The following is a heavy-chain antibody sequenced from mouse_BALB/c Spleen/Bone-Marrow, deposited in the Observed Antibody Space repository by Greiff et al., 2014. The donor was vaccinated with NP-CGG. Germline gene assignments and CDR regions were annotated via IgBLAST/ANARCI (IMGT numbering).Heavy chain of an antibody. Sequence: EVQLQQSGPELVKPGASVKISCKASGYSFTSYFMNWVMQSHGKSLEWIGRINPYNGDTFYSQKFKGKATLTVDKSSSTAHMELRSLASEDSAVYYCARGEDYGRGSWFAYWGQGTLVTVSA. V-gene: IGHV1-20*02. J-gene: IGHJ3*01. CDR3: ARGEDYGRGSWFAY. CDR2: INPYNGDT. CDR1: GYSFTSYF. D-gene: IGHD2-4*01.